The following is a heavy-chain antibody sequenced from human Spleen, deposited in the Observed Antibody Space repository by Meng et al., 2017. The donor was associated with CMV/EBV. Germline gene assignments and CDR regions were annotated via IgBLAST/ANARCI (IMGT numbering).Heavy chain of an antibody. V-gene: IGHV4-59*01. J-gene: IGHJ4*02. Sequence: ETLSLTCTVSGDSISSYYWSWIRQPPGKGLEWIGYINYRGSTNYNPSLKSRVTISLDTSKNQFSLKVRSVTAADTAVYYCARDRGNLDYYFDFWGQGTLVTVSS. D-gene: IGHD1-14*01. CDR3: ARDRGNLDYYFDF. CDR1: GDSISSYY. CDR2: INYRGST.